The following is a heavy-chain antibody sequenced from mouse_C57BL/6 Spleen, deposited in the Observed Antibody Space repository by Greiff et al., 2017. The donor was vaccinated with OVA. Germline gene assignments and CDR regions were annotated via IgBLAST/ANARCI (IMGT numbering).Heavy chain of an antibody. Sequence: EVKLVESGPGLVKPSQSLSLTCSVTGYSITSGYYWNWIRQFPGNKLEWMGYISYDGSNNYNPSLKNRISITRDTSKNQFFLKLNSVTTEDTATYYCARDQISYYYGSSDYAMDYWGQGTSVTVSS. V-gene: IGHV3-6*01. CDR1: GYSITSGYY. D-gene: IGHD1-1*01. CDR2: ISYDGSN. CDR3: ARDQISYYYGSSDYAMDY. J-gene: IGHJ4*01.